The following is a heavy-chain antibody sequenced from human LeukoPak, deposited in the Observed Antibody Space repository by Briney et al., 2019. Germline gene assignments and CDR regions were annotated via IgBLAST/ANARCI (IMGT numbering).Heavy chain of an antibody. D-gene: IGHD3-22*01. V-gene: IGHV4-4*02. CDR3: ARGLPWSSGYGAFDI. CDR2: IYHSGST. Sequence: SETLSLTCAVSGGSISSSNWWSWVRQPPGKGLEWIGEIYHSGSTNYNPSLKSRVTISVDKSKNQFSLKLSSVTAADTAVYYCARGLPWSSGYGAFDIWGQGTMVTVSP. J-gene: IGHJ3*02. CDR1: GGSISSSNW.